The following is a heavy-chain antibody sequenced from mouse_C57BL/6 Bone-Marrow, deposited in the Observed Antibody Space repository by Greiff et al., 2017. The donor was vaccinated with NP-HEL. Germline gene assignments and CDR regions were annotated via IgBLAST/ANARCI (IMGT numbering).Heavy chain of an antibody. D-gene: IGHD2-10*02. Sequence: VQLKESGPGLVKPSQTVFLTCTVTGISITTGNYRWSWIRQFPGNKLEWIGYIYYSGTITYNPSLTSRTTITRDTPKNQFFLEMNSLTAEDTATYYCARSYGNRYYAMDYWGQGTSVTVSS. J-gene: IGHJ4*01. CDR2: IYYSGTI. CDR1: GISITTGNYR. V-gene: IGHV3-5*01. CDR3: ARSYGNRYYAMDY.